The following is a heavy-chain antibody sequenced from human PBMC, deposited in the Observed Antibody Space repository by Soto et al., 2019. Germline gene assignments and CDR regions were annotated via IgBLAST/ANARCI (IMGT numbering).Heavy chain of an antibody. Sequence: PSETLSLTCTVSGGSISSYYWSWIRQPPGKGLEWIGYIYYSGSTNYNPSLKSRVTISVDTSKNQFSLKLSSVTAADTAVYYCARDPPAYYDFWRGYDSGPGTYGMDGWGQGTTVTV. CDR2: IYYSGST. J-gene: IGHJ6*02. CDR3: ARDPPAYYDFWRGYDSGPGTYGMDG. CDR1: GGSISSYY. D-gene: IGHD3-3*01. V-gene: IGHV4-59*01.